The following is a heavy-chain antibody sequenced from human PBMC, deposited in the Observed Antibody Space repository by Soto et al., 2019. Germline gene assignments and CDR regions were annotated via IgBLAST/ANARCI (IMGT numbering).Heavy chain of an antibody. CDR1: GFSSAAYA. V-gene: IGHV3-23*01. CDR3: ICGGVSIMDV. CDR2: IRDSAGST. Sequence: EVQVSESGGDLVQPGGSLRLSCTASGFSSAAYATTWHTCVRQAPGKGLEWVSTIRDSAGSTYYADSVKGRFTFSRDNSKTTLYLQMNSLRDEDTAVYFCICGGVSIMDVWGQGTTVTVSS. J-gene: IGHJ6*02. D-gene: IGHD3-16*01.